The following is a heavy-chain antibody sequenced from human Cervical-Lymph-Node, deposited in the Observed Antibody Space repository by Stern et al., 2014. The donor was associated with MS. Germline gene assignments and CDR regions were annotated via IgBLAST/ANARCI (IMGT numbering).Heavy chain of an antibody. D-gene: IGHD3-16*01. J-gene: IGHJ4*02. V-gene: IGHV1-69*01. CDR1: GDTFSSYA. CDR3: ALRRSYHVY. CDR2: LIPFFGAT. Sequence: QEQLGQSGSEVKKPGSSVKVSCKPSGDTFSSYALSWVRQAPGQGLEWVGGLIPFFGATRYGQKFQGRVTITPEESTGTAFMELTNLTSDDTAVYYCALRRSYHVYWGQGTLITVSS.